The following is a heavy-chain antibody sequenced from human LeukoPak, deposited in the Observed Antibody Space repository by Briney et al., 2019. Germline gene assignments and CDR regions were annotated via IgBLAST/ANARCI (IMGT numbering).Heavy chain of an antibody. V-gene: IGHV3-7*01. D-gene: IGHD5-24*01. J-gene: IGHJ4*02. Sequence: GGSLRLSCAASGFTFSSYWMSWVRQAPGKGLEWVAHIKQDGSEKNYVDSVKGRFTISRDNAKDSLHLQMNSLRVDDTAVYYCARDDLTNGYNGNFWGQGTLVTVSS. CDR3: ARDDLTNGYNGNF. CDR2: IKQDGSEK. CDR1: GFTFSSYW.